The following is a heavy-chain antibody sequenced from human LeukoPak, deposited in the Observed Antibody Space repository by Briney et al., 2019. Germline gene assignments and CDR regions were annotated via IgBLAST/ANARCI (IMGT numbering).Heavy chain of an antibody. CDR1: GLTFSSYA. D-gene: IGHD3-10*01. J-gene: IGHJ5*02. CDR2: ISYDGSNK. CDR3: ARDLLPYYYGSGSS. Sequence: GGSLRLSCAASGLTFSSYAMHWVRQAPGKGLEWVAVISYDGSNKYYADSVKGRFTISRDNSKSTLYLQMNSLRAEDTAVYYCARDLLPYYYGSGSSWGQGTLVTVSS. V-gene: IGHV3-30-3*01.